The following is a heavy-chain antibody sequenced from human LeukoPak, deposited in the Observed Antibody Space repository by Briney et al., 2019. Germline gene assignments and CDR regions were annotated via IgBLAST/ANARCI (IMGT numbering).Heavy chain of an antibody. Sequence: SETLSLTCAVSGGSITTTNLWSWVRQPPGKGLEWIGEVHLNGATNYNPSLESRFSMSIDKSNNHLSLEVTSVTAADTAMYYCTRESGAFSPFGFWGQGTLVTVSS. CDR3: TRESGAFSPFGF. V-gene: IGHV4-4*02. D-gene: IGHD1-26*01. J-gene: IGHJ4*02. CDR2: VHLNGAT. CDR1: GGSITTTNL.